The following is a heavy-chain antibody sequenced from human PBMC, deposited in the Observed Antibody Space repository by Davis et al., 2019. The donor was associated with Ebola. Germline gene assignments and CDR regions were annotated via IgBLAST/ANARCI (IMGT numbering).Heavy chain of an antibody. J-gene: IGHJ6*02. Sequence: PGGSLRLSCAASGFTFSSYWMSWVRQAPGKGLEWVANIKQDGSEKYYVDSVKGRFTISRDNAKNSLYLQMNSLRAEDTAVYYCARDLGILTGYLSGYYYYGMDVWGQGTTVTVSS. V-gene: IGHV3-7*01. D-gene: IGHD3-9*01. CDR2: IKQDGSEK. CDR1: GFTFSSYW. CDR3: ARDLGILTGYLSGYYYYGMDV.